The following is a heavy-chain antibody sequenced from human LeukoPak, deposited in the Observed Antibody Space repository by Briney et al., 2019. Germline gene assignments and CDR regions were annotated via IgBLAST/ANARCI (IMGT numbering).Heavy chain of an antibody. CDR3: ARDRGGYSWFDP. Sequence: PGGSLRLSCAASGFTFSSYSMNWVRQAPGKGLEWVSYISGSSSTIYYADSVKGRFTISRDNAKNSLYLQMNSLRAEDTAVYYCARDRGGYSWFDPWGQGTLVTVSS. J-gene: IGHJ5*02. CDR2: ISGSSSTI. CDR1: GFTFSSYS. D-gene: IGHD4-23*01. V-gene: IGHV3-48*01.